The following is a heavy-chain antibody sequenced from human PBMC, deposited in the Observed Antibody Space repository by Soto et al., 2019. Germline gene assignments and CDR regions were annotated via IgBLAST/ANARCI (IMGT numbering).Heavy chain of an antibody. Sequence: SVKVSCKASGDSFNNDGVNWVRQAPGQGLEWVGGIIPHFGPAKYPQKFQGRATITAGTPTNTVFMELLSLTSDDTAIYYCASGALLDWHNYFALDVWGQGTSVTVYS. J-gene: IGHJ6*02. CDR2: IIPHFGPA. V-gene: IGHV1-69*06. D-gene: IGHD3-9*01. CDR3: ASGALLDWHNYFALDV. CDR1: GDSFNNDG.